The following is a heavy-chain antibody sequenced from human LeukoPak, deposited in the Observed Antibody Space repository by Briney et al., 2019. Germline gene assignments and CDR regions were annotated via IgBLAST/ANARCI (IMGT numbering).Heavy chain of an antibody. CDR1: GASMDNHY. CDR2: IYTSGSN. J-gene: IGHJ4*02. V-gene: IGHV4-4*09. CDR3: ATRPAETTWFGVFDY. D-gene: IGHD3-10*01. Sequence: SETLSLTCSVSGASMDNHYWSWIRQPPGKALEWIGYIYTSGSNNYNPSLKSRVSMSADTSKNEFSLRLSPVTAADTALYYCATRPAETTWFGVFDYWSRGTLVTVSS.